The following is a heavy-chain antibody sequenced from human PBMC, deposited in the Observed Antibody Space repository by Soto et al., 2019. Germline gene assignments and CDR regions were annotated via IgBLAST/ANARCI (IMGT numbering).Heavy chain of an antibody. CDR3: AKVGKLGIVEPAHAFDI. CDR1: GFTFSSYA. CDR2: ISGSGGST. J-gene: IGHJ3*02. V-gene: IGHV3-23*01. Sequence: GGSLRLSCAASGFTFSSYAMSWVRQAPGKGLEWVSAISGSGGSTYYADSVKGRFTISRDNSKNTLYLQMNSLRAEDTAVYYCAKVGKLGIVEPAHAFDIWGQGTMVTVSS. D-gene: IGHD7-27*01.